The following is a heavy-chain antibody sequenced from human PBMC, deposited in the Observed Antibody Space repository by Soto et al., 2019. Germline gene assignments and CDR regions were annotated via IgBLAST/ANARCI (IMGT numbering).Heavy chain of an antibody. V-gene: IGHV1-46*01. D-gene: IGHD4-17*01. CDR2: INPSGGST. CDR3: ARGNRVTTAVYYFDY. J-gene: IGHJ4*02. Sequence: GASVKVSCKASGYTFTSYYMHWVRQATGQGLEWMGIINPSGGSTSYAQKFQGRVTMTRDTSTSTVYMELSSLRSEDTAVYYCARGNRVTTAVYYFDYWGQGTLVTVSS. CDR1: GYTFTSYY.